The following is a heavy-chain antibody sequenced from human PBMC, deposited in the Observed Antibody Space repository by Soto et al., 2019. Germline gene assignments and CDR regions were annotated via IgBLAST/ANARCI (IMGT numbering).Heavy chain of an antibody. J-gene: IGHJ6*02. V-gene: IGHV3-23*01. CDR2: ISGSGGST. CDR3: AKVQASSSGYYYYYGMDV. D-gene: IGHD6-6*01. CDR1: GFTFSSYA. Sequence: PGGSLRLSCAASGFTFSSYAMSWVRQAPGKGLEWVSAISGSGGSTYYADSVKGRFTISRDNSKNTLYLQMNSLRAEDTAVYYCAKVQASSSGYYYYYGMDVWGQGTTVTVSS.